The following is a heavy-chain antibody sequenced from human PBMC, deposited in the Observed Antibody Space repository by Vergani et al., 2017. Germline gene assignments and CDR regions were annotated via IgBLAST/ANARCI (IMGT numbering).Heavy chain of an antibody. Sequence: EVQLVESGGGLVQPGRSLRLSCAASGFTFDDYAMHWVRQAPGKGLEWVSGISWNSGSIGYADSVKGRFTISRDNAKNSLYLQMNSLRAEDTAVYYCAKDHELFRPSTIAARAAKYYFDYWGQGTLVTVSS. CDR2: ISWNSGSI. J-gene: IGHJ4*02. CDR3: AKDHELFRPSTIAARAAKYYFDY. CDR1: GFTFDDYA. D-gene: IGHD6-6*01. V-gene: IGHV3-9*01.